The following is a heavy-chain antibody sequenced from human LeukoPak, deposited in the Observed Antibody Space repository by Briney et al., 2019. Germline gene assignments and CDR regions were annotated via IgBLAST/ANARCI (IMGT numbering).Heavy chain of an antibody. Sequence: GGSLRLSCTASAITFSNSWMSWVRQAPGKGLEWVAVISYDGSNKYYADSVKGRFTISRDNSKNTLYLQMSGLRAEDTAVYYCVILDPGQLDIWGQGTVVIVSS. J-gene: IGHJ3*02. D-gene: IGHD1-1*01. CDR3: VILDPGQLDI. CDR2: ISYDGSNK. CDR1: AITFSNSW. V-gene: IGHV3-30*14.